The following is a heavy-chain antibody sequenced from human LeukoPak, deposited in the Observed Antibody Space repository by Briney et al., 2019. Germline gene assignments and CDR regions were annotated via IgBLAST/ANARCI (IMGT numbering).Heavy chain of an antibody. CDR2: INPNSGGT. CDR1: GYTFTGYY. V-gene: IGHV1-2*02. CDR3: ARAGGSYETDAFDI. Sequence: ASVKVSCKASGYTFTGYYMHWVRQAPGQGLEWMGWINPNSGGTNYAQKFQGRVTMTRDMSTSTVYMELSSLRSEDTAVYYCARAGGSYETDAFDIWGQGTMVTVSS. D-gene: IGHD1-26*01. J-gene: IGHJ3*02.